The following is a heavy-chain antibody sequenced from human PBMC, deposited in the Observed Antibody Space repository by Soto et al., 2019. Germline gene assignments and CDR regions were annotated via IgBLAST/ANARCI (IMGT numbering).Heavy chain of an antibody. CDR2: IIQSGET. D-gene: IGHD2-21*01. V-gene: IGHV3-23*01. CDR3: AKERQPDGGCPFDH. J-gene: IGHJ4*01. CDR1: GFTFSTYT. Sequence: EVLLLESGGGLVQSGGSLRLTWAASGFTFSTYTMSWVRQAPGEWLEWVSGIIQSGETFYAYSVKGRFSISRDNSNNVLYLQIHSLRGDDTAVYYCAKERQPDGGCPFDHWGHGTLVTVSA.